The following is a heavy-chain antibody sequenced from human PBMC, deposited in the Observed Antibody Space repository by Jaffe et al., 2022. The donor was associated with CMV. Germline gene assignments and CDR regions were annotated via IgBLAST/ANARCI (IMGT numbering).Heavy chain of an antibody. CDR3: ARGPEGNYDFWSGYYSNWFDP. Sequence: QVQLQESGPGLVKPSETLSLTCTVSGGSISSYYWSWIRQPPGKGLEWIGYIYYSGSTNYNPSLKSRVTISVDTSKNQFSLKLSSVTAADTAVYYCARGPEGNYDFWSGYYSNWFDPWGQGTLVTVSS. D-gene: IGHD3-3*01. J-gene: IGHJ5*02. V-gene: IGHV4-59*01. CDR1: GGSISSYY. CDR2: IYYSGST.